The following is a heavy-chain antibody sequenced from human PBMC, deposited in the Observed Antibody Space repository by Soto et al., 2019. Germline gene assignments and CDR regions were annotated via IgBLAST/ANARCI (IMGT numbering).Heavy chain of an antibody. V-gene: IGHV2-5*02. CDR3: PRLGDLYSVFDY. Sequence: QITLKESGPTLVKPTETLTLTCTFSGFSLSTSEVGVGWVRQPPGKALEWLAIIYWDEDKRYSPPLASRLTVTKDTSKTQVVLTMTNMGAADTATYYCPRLGDLYSVFDYWGQGTLVTVSS. CDR1: GFSLSTSEVG. D-gene: IGHD4-4*01. CDR2: IYWDEDK. J-gene: IGHJ4*02.